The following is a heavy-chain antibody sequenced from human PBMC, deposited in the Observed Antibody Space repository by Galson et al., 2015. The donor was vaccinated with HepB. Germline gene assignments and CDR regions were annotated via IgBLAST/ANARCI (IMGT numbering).Heavy chain of an antibody. CDR2: INWNGGST. Sequence: SLRLSCAASGFTFDDYGMSWVRQAPGKGLEWVSGINWNGGSTGYADSVKGRFTISRDNAKNSLYLKMNSLRAEDTALYYCARASLGGGRLYGMDVWGQGTTVTVSS. CDR1: GFTFDDYG. V-gene: IGHV3-20*04. D-gene: IGHD2-15*01. J-gene: IGHJ6*02. CDR3: ARASLGGGRLYGMDV.